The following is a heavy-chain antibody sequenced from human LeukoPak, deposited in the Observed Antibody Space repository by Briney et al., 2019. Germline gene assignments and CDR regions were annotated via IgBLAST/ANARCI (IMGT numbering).Heavy chain of an antibody. V-gene: IGHV3-21*01. CDR2: ISSRGTYI. D-gene: IGHD6-13*01. CDR3: ARASSSWYEGFDY. J-gene: IGHJ4*02. Sequence: GGSLRLSCAVSGFTFSSYTMNWVRQAPGQGLEWVSSISSRGTYIYYAESVKGRFTISRDNAKNSVFLDMDSLRAEDTAVYYCARASSSWYEGFDYWGQGTLVTVSS. CDR1: GFTFSSYT.